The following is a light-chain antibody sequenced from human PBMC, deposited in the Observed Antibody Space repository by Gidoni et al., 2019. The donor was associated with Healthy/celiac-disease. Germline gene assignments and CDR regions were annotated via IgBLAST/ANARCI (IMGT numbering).Light chain of an antibody. CDR2: QDS. CDR3: QAWDSSVV. J-gene: IGLJ2*01. V-gene: IGLV3-1*01. CDR1: KLGDKY. Sequence: SYELTKPPSVSVSPGQTASITCSGDKLGDKYACWYQQKPGQSPVLVIYQDSKRPSGFPERFSGSNSWNTATLTISGTQAMDEADYYCQAWDSSVVFGGGTKLTVL.